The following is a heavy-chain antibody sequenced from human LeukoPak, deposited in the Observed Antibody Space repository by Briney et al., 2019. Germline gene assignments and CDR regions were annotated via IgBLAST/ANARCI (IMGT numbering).Heavy chain of an antibody. Sequence: GGSLRLSCAASGFTFSNAWMSWVRQAPGKGLEWVGRIKSKTDGGTTDYTAPVKGRFTISRDDSKNTLYLQMNSLKTEDTAVYYCTTGIVVPAAIGPGAFDIWGQGTMVTVSS. CDR3: TTGIVVPAAIGPGAFDI. V-gene: IGHV3-15*01. CDR2: IKSKTDGGTT. CDR1: GFTFSNAW. D-gene: IGHD2-2*02. J-gene: IGHJ3*02.